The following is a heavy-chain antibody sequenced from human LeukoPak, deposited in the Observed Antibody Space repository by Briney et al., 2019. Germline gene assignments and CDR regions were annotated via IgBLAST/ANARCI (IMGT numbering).Heavy chain of an antibody. CDR3: ARWARIAARRPYFDY. CDR2: ISAYNGNT. D-gene: IGHD6-6*01. CDR1: GYTFTSYG. Sequence: ASVKVSCKASGYTFTSYGISWVRQAPGQGLEWMGWISAYNGNTNYAQKLQGRVTMTTDTSTSTAYMELRSLRSDDTAVYYCARWARIAARRPYFDYWGQGTLVTVSS. J-gene: IGHJ4*02. V-gene: IGHV1-18*01.